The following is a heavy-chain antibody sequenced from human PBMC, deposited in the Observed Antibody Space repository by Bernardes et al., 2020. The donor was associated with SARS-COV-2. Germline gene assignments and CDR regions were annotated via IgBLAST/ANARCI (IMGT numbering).Heavy chain of an antibody. D-gene: IGHD2-21*01. CDR2: ISGSGGST. Sequence: GVLRLSCAASGFTFSSYAMSWVRQAPGKGLEWVSAISGSGGSTYYADSVKGRFTISRDNSKNTLYLQMNSLRAEDTAVYYCANPVKHPGDYWGQGTLVTVSS. V-gene: IGHV3-23*01. J-gene: IGHJ4*02. CDR3: ANPVKHPGDY. CDR1: GFTFSSYA.